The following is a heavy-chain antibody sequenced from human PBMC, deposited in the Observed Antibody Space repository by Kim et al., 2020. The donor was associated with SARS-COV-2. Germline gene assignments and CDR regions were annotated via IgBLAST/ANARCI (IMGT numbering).Heavy chain of an antibody. J-gene: IGHJ5*02. V-gene: IGHV4-39*07. Sequence: SETLSLTCTVSGGSISSSSYYWGWIRQPPGKGLEWIGSIYYSGSTYYNPSLKSRVTISVDTSKNQFSLKLSSVTAADTAVYYCARDADSSGWYYWFDPWGQGTLVTVSS. D-gene: IGHD6-19*01. CDR3: ARDADSSGWYYWFDP. CDR2: IYYSGST. CDR1: GGSISSSSYY.